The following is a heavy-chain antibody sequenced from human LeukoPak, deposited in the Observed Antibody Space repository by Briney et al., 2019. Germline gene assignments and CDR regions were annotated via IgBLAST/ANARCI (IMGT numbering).Heavy chain of an antibody. CDR1: TGSISGYY. V-gene: IGHV4-4*09. CDR3: ARSPPEYSSSSEVGWFDP. J-gene: IGHJ5*02. D-gene: IGHD6-6*01. Sequence: SETLSLTCTVYTGSISGYYWSWIRQPPGKGLEWIGYIYSSGSTSYNPSLRSRVTMSVDTSKNQFSLILKSVTAADTAVYYCARSPPEYSSSSEVGWFDPWGRGTLVTVSS. CDR2: IYSSGST.